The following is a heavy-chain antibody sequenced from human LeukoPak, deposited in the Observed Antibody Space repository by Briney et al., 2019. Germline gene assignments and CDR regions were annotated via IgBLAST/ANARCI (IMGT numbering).Heavy chain of an antibody. CDR3: ARTGIAAAGLSYFDY. V-gene: IGHV1-2*02. D-gene: IGHD6-13*01. CDR1: GYTFTGYY. Sequence: GASVKVSCKASGYTFTGYYMHWVRQAPGQGLEWMGWINPNSGGTNYAQKFQGRVTMTRDTSISTAYMELSRLRSDDTAVYYCARTGIAAAGLSYFDYWGQGTLVTVSS. CDR2: INPNSGGT. J-gene: IGHJ4*02.